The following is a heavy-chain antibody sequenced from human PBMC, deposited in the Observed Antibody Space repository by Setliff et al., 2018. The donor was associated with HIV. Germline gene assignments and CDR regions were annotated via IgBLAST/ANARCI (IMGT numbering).Heavy chain of an antibody. CDR3: TRRRRAPGIEDLEAY. D-gene: IGHD1-26*01. Sequence: PGESLKISCQASGYSFTNYWIGWVRQMPGKGLEWIGVIYPGDFVTRYGPSFQGQVFISADRSITTAYLQWGSLKASDTAMYYCTRRRRAPGIEDLEAYWGQGTLVTVYS. CDR1: GYSFTNYW. CDR2: IYPGDFVT. V-gene: IGHV5-51*01. J-gene: IGHJ4*02.